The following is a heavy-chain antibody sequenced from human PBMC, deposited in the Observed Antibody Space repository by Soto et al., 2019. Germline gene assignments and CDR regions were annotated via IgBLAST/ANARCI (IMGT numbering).Heavy chain of an antibody. D-gene: IGHD6-19*01. Sequence: SETLSLTCAVYGGSFSGYYWSWIRQPPGKGLEWIGEINHVGSTNYKSSLKSRVTISVDTSKNHFSLNVSSVTAADTAVYYCAGGRGQQWFLPLARKWFDPWGQGTLVTVSS. CDR3: AGGRGQQWFLPLARKWFDP. CDR2: INHVGST. V-gene: IGHV4-34*01. J-gene: IGHJ5*02. CDR1: GGSFSGYY.